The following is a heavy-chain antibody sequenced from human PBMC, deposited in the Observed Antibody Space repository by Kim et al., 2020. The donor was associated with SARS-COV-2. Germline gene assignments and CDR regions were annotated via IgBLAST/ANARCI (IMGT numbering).Heavy chain of an antibody. CDR2: ISTYSGDT. CDR3: AREFNWNLFFYYYAMDV. Sequence: ASVKVSCKASGYTFTNYGINWVRQAPGQGLKWMGWISTYSGDTNYAQKFQGRVTMTTDTSTSTAYMELRSLRSDDTAVYYCAREFNWNLFFYYYAMDVWGQGTTVTVSS. V-gene: IGHV1-18*01. D-gene: IGHD1-7*01. CDR1: GYTFTNYG. J-gene: IGHJ6*02.